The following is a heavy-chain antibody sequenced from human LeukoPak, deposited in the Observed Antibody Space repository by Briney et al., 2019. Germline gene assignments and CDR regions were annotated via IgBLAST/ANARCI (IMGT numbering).Heavy chain of an antibody. D-gene: IGHD2-8*01. V-gene: IGHV4-4*07. J-gene: IGHJ4*02. CDR2: IFISGST. Sequence: PSETLSLTCTVSGGSISNFYWSWIRQPAGKGLEWIGRIFISGSTSYNPSLKSRVTVSVDTSKNQFSLKLSSVTAADTAIYYCARSRETNYDYFDYWGQGTLVTVSS. CDR3: ARSRETNYDYFDY. CDR1: GGSISNFY.